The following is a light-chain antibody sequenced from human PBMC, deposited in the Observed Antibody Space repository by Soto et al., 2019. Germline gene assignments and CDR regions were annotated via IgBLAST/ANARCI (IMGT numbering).Light chain of an antibody. Sequence: EIVLTQSPGTLSLSPGERATLSCRASQSVTGTFLAWYQQEPGQAPRLLIYGVSSRATGFPDRFSGSGSGTDFTLTINRLEPGDFAMYYCQQYGSSPITFGQGTRLEIK. J-gene: IGKJ5*01. V-gene: IGKV3-20*01. CDR1: QSVTGTF. CDR3: QQYGSSPIT. CDR2: GVS.